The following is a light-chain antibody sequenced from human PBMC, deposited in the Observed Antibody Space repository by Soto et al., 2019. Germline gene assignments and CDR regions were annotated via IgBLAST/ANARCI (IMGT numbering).Light chain of an antibody. J-gene: IGKJ3*01. V-gene: IGKV3-15*01. CDR2: AAS. CDR1: HTVGSN. Sequence: EMVMTQSPATLSVSPGESATLSCMASHTVGSNVAWYQQKRGQAPRLLIYAASTRATGTPARFSGSGSGTEFTLTISSLQSEYLAIYYWQQYNNWVTFGPGTRVDLK. CDR3: QQYNNWVT.